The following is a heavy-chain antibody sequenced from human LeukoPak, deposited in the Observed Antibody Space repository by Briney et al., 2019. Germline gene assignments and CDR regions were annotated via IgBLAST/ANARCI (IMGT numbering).Heavy chain of an antibody. V-gene: IGHV3-11*01. D-gene: IGHD2-21*02. CDR3: ASGLNMVTVPFDY. J-gene: IGHJ4*02. Sequence: GSLRLSCAASGFTFSDYFMNWIRTATGKGLEWISYISSSGGTIYYADSVKGRFTISRDNAKKSLYLQMNSLRAEDTAVYYCASGLNMVTVPFDYWGQGTLVTVSS. CDR1: GFTFSDYF. CDR2: ISSSGGTI.